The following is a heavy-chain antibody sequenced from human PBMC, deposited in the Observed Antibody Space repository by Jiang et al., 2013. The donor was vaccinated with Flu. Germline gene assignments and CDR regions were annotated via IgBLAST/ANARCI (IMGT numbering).Heavy chain of an antibody. CDR2: T. Sequence: TGYAQKFQGRVTMTRNTSISTAYMELSSLRSEDTAVYYCARGYRGYSYGRPDYWGQGTLVTVSS. CDR3: ARGYRGYSYGRPDY. J-gene: IGHJ4*02. D-gene: IGHD5-18*01. V-gene: IGHV1-8*01.